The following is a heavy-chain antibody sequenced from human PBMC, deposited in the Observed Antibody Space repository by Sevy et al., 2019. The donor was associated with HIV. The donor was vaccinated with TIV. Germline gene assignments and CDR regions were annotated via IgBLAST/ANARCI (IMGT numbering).Heavy chain of an antibody. Sequence: GGSLRLSCAASGFTFNSYAMHWVRQAPGKGLEWVAVISYDGSNKHYADSVKGRFTISRDNSESTLFLQMNSLRAEDTAVYYCSRVEGAWWSDYWGQGTLVTVSS. V-gene: IGHV3-30-3*01. D-gene: IGHD2-8*02. CDR1: GFTFNSYA. CDR3: SRVEGAWWSDY. CDR2: ISYDGSNK. J-gene: IGHJ4*02.